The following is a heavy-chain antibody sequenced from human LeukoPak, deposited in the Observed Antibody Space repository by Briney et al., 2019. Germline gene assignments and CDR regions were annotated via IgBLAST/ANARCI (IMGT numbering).Heavy chain of an antibody. CDR3: ARDKHYYDSSNYV. J-gene: IGHJ4*02. Sequence: GGSLRLSCAASGFTFNDYGMSWVRQGPGMGLEWVSGINWNGGTTGYADSVRGRFTISRDNAKNSLYLQMNSLRAEDTALYYCARDKHYYDSSNYVWGQGTLVTVSS. CDR1: GFTFNDYG. CDR2: INWNGGTT. V-gene: IGHV3-20*04. D-gene: IGHD3-22*01.